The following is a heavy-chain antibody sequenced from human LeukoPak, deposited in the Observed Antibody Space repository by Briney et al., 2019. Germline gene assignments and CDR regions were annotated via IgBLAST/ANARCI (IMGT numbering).Heavy chain of an antibody. Sequence: PGGSLRLSCAASGFTFSSYAMGWVRQAPGKGLEWVSAISGSGGSTYYADSVKGRFTISRDNSKNTLYLQMNSLRAEDTAVYYCAKGMNYYGSGSVVRDAFDIWGQGTMVTVSS. D-gene: IGHD3-10*01. CDR2: ISGSGGST. V-gene: IGHV3-23*01. J-gene: IGHJ3*02. CDR3: AKGMNYYGSGSVVRDAFDI. CDR1: GFTFSSYA.